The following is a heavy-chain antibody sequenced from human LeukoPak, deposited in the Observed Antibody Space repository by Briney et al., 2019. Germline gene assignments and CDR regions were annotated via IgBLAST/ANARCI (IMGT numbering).Heavy chain of an antibody. CDR1: GFTFNIYT. Sequence: GGSLRLSCAASGFTFNIYTMNWVRQSPGKGLEWVSSISSSSSNLYYADSVKGRFTISRDHAKNSLYLQMNSLRAEDTAVYYCARVAGYCDSTSNCYSDYWGQGTLVTVSS. D-gene: IGHD2-2*01. J-gene: IGHJ4*02. CDR3: ARVAGYCDSTSNCYSDY. CDR2: ISSSSSNL. V-gene: IGHV3-21*01.